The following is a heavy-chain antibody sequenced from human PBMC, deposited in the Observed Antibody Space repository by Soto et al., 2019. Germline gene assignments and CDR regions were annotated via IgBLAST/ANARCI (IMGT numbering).Heavy chain of an antibody. J-gene: IGHJ3*02. CDR1: GGSISSSSYY. CDR2: IYYSGST. V-gene: IGHV4-39*01. D-gene: IGHD2-2*01. Sequence: SETLSLTCTVSGGSISSSSYYWGWIRQPPGKGLEWIGSIYYSGSTYYNPSLKSRVTISVDTSKNQFSLKLSSVTAADTAVYYCARSAMPSLGAFDIWGQGTMVTVSS. CDR3: ARSAMPSLGAFDI.